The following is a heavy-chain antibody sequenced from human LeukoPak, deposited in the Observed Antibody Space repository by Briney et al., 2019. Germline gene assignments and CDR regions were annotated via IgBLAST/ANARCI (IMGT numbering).Heavy chain of an antibody. J-gene: IGHJ4*02. CDR2: IYFDGST. CDR1: GDSVRNSAYY. D-gene: IGHD3-10*01. CDR3: ARRYYYGSGSPEY. Sequence: SETLSLTCAVSGDSVRNSAYYWDWSRQPPGKGLEWIGNIYFDGSTRYSPSLKSRVTISVDKSKNQFSLKLTSVTAADTAVYYCARRYYYGSGSPEYWGQGSQVTLSS. V-gene: IGHV4-39*01.